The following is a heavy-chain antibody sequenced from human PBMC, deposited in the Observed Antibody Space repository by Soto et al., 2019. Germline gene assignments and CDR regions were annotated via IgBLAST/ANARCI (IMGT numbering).Heavy chain of an antibody. D-gene: IGHD3-16*01. V-gene: IGHV1-18*01. CDR3: ARGGYYDNSWGKLSHYGLDV. Sequence: QVQLAQSANEVKKPGASVRVSCKAAGYTFIRYGIAWVRQAPGQGLEWMGWISPYNDYTVYAQKFQGRVSMTADTSTRTVYMNLRGLKSDDTAVYYCARGGYYDNSWGKLSHYGLDVWGQWTSFSVS. J-gene: IGHJ6*02. CDR2: ISPYNDYT. CDR1: GYTFIRYG.